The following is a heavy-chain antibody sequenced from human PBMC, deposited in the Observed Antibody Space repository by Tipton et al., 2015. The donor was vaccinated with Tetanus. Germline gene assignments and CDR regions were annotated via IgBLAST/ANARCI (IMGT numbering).Heavy chain of an antibody. CDR1: GGSISSADYY. D-gene: IGHD3-16*01. CDR3: ARHVPPLVGLRLGEKTFDI. V-gene: IGHV4-39*01. CDR2: IEDSGTT. Sequence: TLSLTCTVSGGSISSADYYWGWVRQTPGKGLEWLGSIEDSGTTYYNPSLKSRVTISKDTSKNHFSLKLNSVTAADTALYYCARHVPPLVGLRLGEKTFDIWGQGTMVTVSS. J-gene: IGHJ3*02.